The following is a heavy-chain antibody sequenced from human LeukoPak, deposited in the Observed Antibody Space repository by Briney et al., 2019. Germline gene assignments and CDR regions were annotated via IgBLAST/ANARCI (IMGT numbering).Heavy chain of an antibody. D-gene: IGHD6-13*01. V-gene: IGHV3-48*04. CDR3: ARDYSSSWTPYYFDY. CDR2: ISSSSSTI. Sequence: GGSLRLSCAASGFTFSSYSMNWVRQAPGKGLEWVSYISSSSSTIYYADSVKGRFTISRDNAKNSLYLQMNSLRAEDTAVYYCARDYSSSWTPYYFDYWGQGTLVTVSS. CDR1: GFTFSSYS. J-gene: IGHJ4*02.